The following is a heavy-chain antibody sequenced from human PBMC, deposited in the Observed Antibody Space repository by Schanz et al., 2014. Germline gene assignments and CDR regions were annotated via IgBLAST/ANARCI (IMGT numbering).Heavy chain of an antibody. V-gene: IGHV3-66*02. CDR1: GFTVSSDH. Sequence: EVQLVESGGGFVQPGGSLGLSCVVSGFTVSSDHMSWVRQAPGKGLEWVSTISASGGSTYYADSVKGRFTMSRDNSKNTLYLQMNSLRAEDTAVYYCARDLEGYDGGGGGFDPWGQGTLVTVSS. CDR2: ISASGGST. J-gene: IGHJ5*02. CDR3: ARDLEGYDGGGGGFDP. D-gene: IGHD2-21*01.